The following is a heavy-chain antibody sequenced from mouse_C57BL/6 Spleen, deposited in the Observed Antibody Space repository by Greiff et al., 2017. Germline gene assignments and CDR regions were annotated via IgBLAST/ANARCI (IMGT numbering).Heavy chain of an antibody. CDR2: INPNNGGT. CDR3: AREFTSVVDPYAMDY. J-gene: IGHJ4*01. Sequence: VQLQQSGPELVKPGASVKISCKASGYTFTDYYMNWVKQSPGKSLEWIGDINPNNGGTSYNQKFKGKATLTVDKSSSTAYMELRSLTSEDSAVYYGAREFTSVVDPYAMDYWGQGTSVTVSS. D-gene: IGHD1-1*01. CDR1: GYTFTDYY. V-gene: IGHV1-26*01.